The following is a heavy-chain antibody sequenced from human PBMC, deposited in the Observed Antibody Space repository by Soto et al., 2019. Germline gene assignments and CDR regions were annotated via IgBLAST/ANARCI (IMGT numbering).Heavy chain of an antibody. CDR2: ISSSSRYT. J-gene: IGHJ4*02. CDR1: GFTFSDYY. D-gene: IGHD2-21*01. Sequence: GGSLRLSCAASGFTFSDYYMSWIRQAPGKGLEWVSYISSSSRYTNYADSVKGRFTISRDNAKNSLYLQMNSLRAEDTAVYYCARTSPVGIVAYYFDYWGQVTLVTVSS. CDR3: ARTSPVGIVAYYFDY. V-gene: IGHV3-11*06.